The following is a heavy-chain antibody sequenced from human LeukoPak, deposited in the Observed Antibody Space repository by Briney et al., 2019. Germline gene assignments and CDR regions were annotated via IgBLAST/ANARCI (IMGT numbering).Heavy chain of an antibody. J-gene: IGHJ6*03. CDR3: ARGPVYLPPIAAAGTIYYYYYMDV. CDR1: GGTFSSYA. V-gene: IGHV1-69*13. CDR2: IIPIFGTA. Sequence: ASVKVSCKASGGTFSSYAISWVRQAPGQGLEWMGGIIPIFGTANYAQKFQGRVTITADESTSTAYMGLSSLRSEDTAVYYCARGPVYLPPIAAAGTIYYYYYMDVWGNGTTVTVSS. D-gene: IGHD6-13*01.